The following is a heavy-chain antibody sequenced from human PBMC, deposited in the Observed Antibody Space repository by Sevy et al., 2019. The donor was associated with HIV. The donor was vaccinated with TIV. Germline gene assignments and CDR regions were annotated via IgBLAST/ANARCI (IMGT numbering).Heavy chain of an antibody. Sequence: SETLSLTCTVSGYSISSGYYWGWIRQSPGKGLEWIGSFYLGGGTYYNPSLKSRVTISPDSSKNQFSLKLNFVTAADTAAYFCLRLVTAVVYYFDYWGQGTLVTVSS. CDR2: FYLGGGT. D-gene: IGHD5-18*01. CDR3: LRLVTAVVYYFDY. V-gene: IGHV4-38-2*02. J-gene: IGHJ4*02. CDR1: GYSISSGYY.